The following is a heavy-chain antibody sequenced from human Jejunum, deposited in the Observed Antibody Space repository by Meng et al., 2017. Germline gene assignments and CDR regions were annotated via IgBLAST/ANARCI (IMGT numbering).Heavy chain of an antibody. CDR1: GASLTSSNYY. V-gene: IGHV4-39*07. Sequence: SETLSLTCSVSGASLTSSNYYCGWIRQPPGKGLEWIARFTFGGSTYSSPSLNSRVFISFDTTKNQLSLKLTSVTAADTAVYYCATGSYSNYWGQGTLVPVSS. CDR3: ATGSYSNY. J-gene: IGHJ4*02. CDR2: FTFGGST. D-gene: IGHD1-1*01.